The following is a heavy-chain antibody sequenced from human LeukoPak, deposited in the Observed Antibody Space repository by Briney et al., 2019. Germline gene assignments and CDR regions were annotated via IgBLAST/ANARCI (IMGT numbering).Heavy chain of an antibody. CDR3: ARGLRLGELSANWFDP. J-gene: IGHJ5*02. Sequence: ASVTVSFKASGYTFTIYGISWVRQAPGQGLEWMGWISAYNGNTNYAQKLQGRVTITTDTSTSTDYMELRSLRSDDTAVYYCARGLRLGELSANWFDPWGQGTLVTVSS. CDR2: ISAYNGNT. D-gene: IGHD3-16*02. CDR1: GYTFTIYG. V-gene: IGHV1-18*01.